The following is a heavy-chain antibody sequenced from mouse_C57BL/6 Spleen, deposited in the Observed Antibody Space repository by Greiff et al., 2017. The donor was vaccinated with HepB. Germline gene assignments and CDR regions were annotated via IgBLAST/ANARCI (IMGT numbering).Heavy chain of an antibody. Sequence: EVQRVESGPGLVKPSQSLSLTCSVTGYSITSGYYWNWIRQFPGNKLEWMGYISYDGSNNYNPSLKNRISITRDTSKNQFFLKLNSVTTEDTATYYCALRGRYYGSSYDWYFDVWGTGTTVTVSS. J-gene: IGHJ1*03. CDR1: GYSITSGYY. CDR3: ALRGRYYGSSYDWYFDV. V-gene: IGHV3-6*01. D-gene: IGHD1-1*01. CDR2: ISYDGSN.